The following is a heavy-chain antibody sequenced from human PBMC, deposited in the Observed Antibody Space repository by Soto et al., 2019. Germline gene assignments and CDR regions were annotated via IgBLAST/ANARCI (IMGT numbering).Heavy chain of an antibody. CDR1: GFTFSSYS. CDR2: ISSGSSYI. Sequence: GGSLRLSCAASGFTFSSYSMNWVRQAPGKGLEWVSSISSGSSYIYYADSVKGRFTISRDNAKNSLYLQMNSLRAEDTAVYYCARDAVAGTAATTSYYFDYWGQGTLVTVSS. D-gene: IGHD6-19*01. J-gene: IGHJ4*02. CDR3: ARDAVAGTAATTSYYFDY. V-gene: IGHV3-21*01.